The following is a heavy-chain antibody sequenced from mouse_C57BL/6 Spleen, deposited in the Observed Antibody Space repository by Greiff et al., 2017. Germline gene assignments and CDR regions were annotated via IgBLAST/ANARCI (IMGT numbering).Heavy chain of an antibody. CDR2: IYPGSGST. J-gene: IGHJ2*01. V-gene: IGHV1-55*01. CDR3: ARTGGREGGY. D-gene: IGHD3-3*01. Sequence: QVHVKQPGAELVKPGASVKMSCKASGYTFTSYWITWVKQRPGQGLEWIGDIYPGSGSTNYNEKFKSKATLTVDTSSSTAYMQLSSLTSEDSAVYYCARTGGREGGYWGQGTTLTVSS. CDR1: GYTFTSYW.